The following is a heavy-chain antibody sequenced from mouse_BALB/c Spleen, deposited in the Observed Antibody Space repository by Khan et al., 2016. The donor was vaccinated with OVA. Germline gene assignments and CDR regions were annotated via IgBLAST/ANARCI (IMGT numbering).Heavy chain of an antibody. V-gene: IGHV9-3-1*01. D-gene: IGHD1-1*02. J-gene: IGHJ1*01. CDR2: IHTYTGEP. Sequence: QIQLVQSGPEVKKPGETVKISCKASGYSFTNYGMNWVRQAPGKGLKWMGWIHTYTGEPTYADDFKGRFAFSLETSASTAYLQINNLKNEDTATDFCASGGYWYFDVWGAGTTVTVSS. CDR3: ASGGYWYFDV. CDR1: GYSFTNYG.